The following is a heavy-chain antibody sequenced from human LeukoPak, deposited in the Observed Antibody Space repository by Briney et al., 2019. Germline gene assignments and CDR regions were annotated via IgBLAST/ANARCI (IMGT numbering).Heavy chain of an antibody. Sequence: ASVKVSCKASGYTFTDYYMHWVRQAPGQGLEWKGWINPKSGDTDYAQKFRGRVTMTRDTSISTVYMEMSRLSSDDTAVFFCAGFYYDTSGTFYFDHWGQGTLVTVSS. J-gene: IGHJ4*02. CDR1: GYTFTDYY. D-gene: IGHD3-22*01. V-gene: IGHV1-2*02. CDR3: AGFYYDTSGTFYFDH. CDR2: INPKSGDT.